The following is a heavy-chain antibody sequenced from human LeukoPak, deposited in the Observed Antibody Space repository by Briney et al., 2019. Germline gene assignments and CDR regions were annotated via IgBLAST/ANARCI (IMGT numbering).Heavy chain of an antibody. Sequence: PSETLSLTCAVSGGSISSGGYSWSWIRQPPGKGLEWIGYIYHSGSTYYNPSLKSRVTISVDRSKNQFSLKLSSVTAADTAVYYCARVTNWNSYYYYGMDVWGQGTTVTVSS. CDR2: IYHSGST. V-gene: IGHV4-30-2*01. J-gene: IGHJ6*02. D-gene: IGHD1-1*01. CDR1: GGSISSGGYS. CDR3: ARVTNWNSYYYYGMDV.